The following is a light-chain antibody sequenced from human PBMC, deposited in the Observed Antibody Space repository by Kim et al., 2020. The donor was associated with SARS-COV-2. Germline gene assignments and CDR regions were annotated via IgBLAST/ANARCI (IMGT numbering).Light chain of an antibody. CDR1: SSDVGGYNY. CDR2: DVS. CDR3: SSYTSSSTRV. V-gene: IGLV2-14*03. Sequence: GQSITLSCTGTSSDVGGYNYVSWYQQHPGKAPKLMIYDVSNRPSGVSNRFSGSKSGNTASLTISGLQAEDEADYYCSSYTSSSTRVFGGGTQLNVL. J-gene: IGLJ2*01.